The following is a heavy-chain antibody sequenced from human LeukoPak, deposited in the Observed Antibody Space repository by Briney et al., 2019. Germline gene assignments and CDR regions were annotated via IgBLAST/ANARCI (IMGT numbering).Heavy chain of an antibody. D-gene: IGHD3-9*01. CDR1: GYTFNSYG. CDR2: INPDSGDT. J-gene: IGHJ4*02. V-gene: IGHV1-2*02. Sequence: ASVKVSCKASGYTFNSYGISWVRQAPGQGLEWMGWINPDSGDTNFAQKFQGRVSMTRDTSISTAYMELSRLRSDDTAYYYCARVQYYNILTGSFHSWGQGTLVTVSS. CDR3: ARVQYYNILTGSFHS.